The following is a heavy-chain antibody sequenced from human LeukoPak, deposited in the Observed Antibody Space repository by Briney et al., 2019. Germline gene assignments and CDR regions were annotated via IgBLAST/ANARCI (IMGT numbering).Heavy chain of an antibody. Sequence: SQTLSLTCTVSGGSISSRGYYWRWIRQHAGKGLEWIGYIYYRGSTYFNPSLKSRITISVDTSKNQFSLTLSSVTAADAAVYFCARTYYDVSTGYPGYYFDYWGQGTLVTVSS. V-gene: IGHV4-31*03. J-gene: IGHJ4*02. CDR3: ARTYYDVSTGYPGYYFDY. CDR2: IYYRGST. D-gene: IGHD3-9*01. CDR1: GGSISSRGYY.